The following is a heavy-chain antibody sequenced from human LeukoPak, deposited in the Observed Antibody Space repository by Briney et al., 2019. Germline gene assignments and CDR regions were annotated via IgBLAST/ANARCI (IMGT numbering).Heavy chain of an antibody. V-gene: IGHV1-46*01. CDR1: GYTFINYY. CDR3: ARQRDSNWFDP. Sequence: ASVKVSCKASGYTFINYYMHWVRQAPGQGLEWMGIINPSAGSTTYAQNFQGRVTMTRDTSTNTVYMEPNSLRSDDTAVYYCARQRDSNWFDPWGQGTLVTVSS. J-gene: IGHJ5*02. D-gene: IGHD4-11*01. CDR2: INPSAGST.